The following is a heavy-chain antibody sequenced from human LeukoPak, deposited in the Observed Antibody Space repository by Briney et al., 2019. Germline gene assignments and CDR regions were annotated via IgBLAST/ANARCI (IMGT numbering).Heavy chain of an antibody. Sequence: GGSLRLSCAASGFTFSSYAMSWVRQAPGKGLEWVSAISGSGGSTYYADSVKGRFTISRDNSKDTLYLQMNSLRAEDTAVYYCAKDLSLFGYSDYWGQGTLVTVSS. V-gene: IGHV3-23*01. CDR2: ISGSGGST. CDR1: GFTFSSYA. CDR3: AKDLSLFGYSDY. J-gene: IGHJ4*02. D-gene: IGHD6-25*01.